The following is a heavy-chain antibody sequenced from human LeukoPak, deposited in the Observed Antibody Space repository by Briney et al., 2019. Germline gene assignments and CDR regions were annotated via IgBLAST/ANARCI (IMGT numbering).Heavy chain of an antibody. V-gene: IGHV4-59*01. Sequence: SDILSLTCTVSGGSISSFYRSWIRQPPGKGLEWIGYIYYSGSTNYNPSLKGRVTISVDTSKNQFSLKLSSVTAADTAVYYCARSYDSSGYYYVYWGQGTLVTVSS. D-gene: IGHD3-22*01. J-gene: IGHJ4*02. CDR2: IYYSGST. CDR1: GGSISSFY. CDR3: ARSYDSSGYYYVY.